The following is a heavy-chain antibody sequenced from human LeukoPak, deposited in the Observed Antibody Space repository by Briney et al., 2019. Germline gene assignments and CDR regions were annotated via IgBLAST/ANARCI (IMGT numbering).Heavy chain of an antibody. CDR1: GFTFNRDW. CDR2: ISGSGGST. D-gene: IGHD4-17*01. CDR3: AKDPNGDYIGTFDI. Sequence: GGSLRLSCAASGFTFNRDWTAWVRQAPGKGLEWVSSISGSGGSTQYAASVQGRFTISRDNSKNTLYLQMNSLRAEDTAVYYCAKDPNGDYIGTFDIWGQGTMVTVSS. J-gene: IGHJ3*02. V-gene: IGHV3-23*01.